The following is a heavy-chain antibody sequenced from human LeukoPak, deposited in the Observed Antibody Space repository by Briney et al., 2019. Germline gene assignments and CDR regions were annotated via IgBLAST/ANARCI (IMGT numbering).Heavy chain of an antibody. D-gene: IGHD6-19*01. CDR1: GFTFGNYG. CDR2: ISEDGRHK. J-gene: IGHJ4*02. V-gene: IGHV3-30*18. CDR3: AKKYSSGWYYFDY. Sequence: AGGSLRLSCAASGFTFGNYGMHYVRQAPGKGLQWVAVISEDGRHKNYADSVKGRFTISRHNSNNTLYLQMNSLRAEDTAVYYCAKKYSSGWYYFDYWGQGTLVTVSS.